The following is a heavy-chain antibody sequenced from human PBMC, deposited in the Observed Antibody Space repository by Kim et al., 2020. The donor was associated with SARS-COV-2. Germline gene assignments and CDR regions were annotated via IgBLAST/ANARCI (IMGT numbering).Heavy chain of an antibody. CDR1: GGSISSSNW. D-gene: IGHD3-22*01. J-gene: IGHJ3*02. V-gene: IGHV4-4*02. CDR2: IYHSGST. CDR3: ARDPTNYYDSSGHAFDI. Sequence: SETLSLTCAVSGGSISSSNWWSWVRQPPGKGLEWIREIYHSGSTNYNPSLKSRVTISVDKSKNQFSLKLSSVTAADTAVYYCARDPTNYYDSSGHAFDIWGQGKMVTVSS.